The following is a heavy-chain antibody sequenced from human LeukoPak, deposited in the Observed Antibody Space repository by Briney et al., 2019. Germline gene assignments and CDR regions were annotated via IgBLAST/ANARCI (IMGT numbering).Heavy chain of an antibody. J-gene: IGHJ3*02. CDR3: AKDPTVTGAFDI. CDR2: ISGSGGST. Sequence: GGSPRLSCAASGFTFSSYAMGWVRQAPGKGLEWVSAISGSGGSTYYADSVKGRFTISRDNSKNTLYLQMNSLRAEDTAVYYCAKDPTVTGAFDIWGQGTMVTVSS. V-gene: IGHV3-23*01. D-gene: IGHD4-17*01. CDR1: GFTFSSYA.